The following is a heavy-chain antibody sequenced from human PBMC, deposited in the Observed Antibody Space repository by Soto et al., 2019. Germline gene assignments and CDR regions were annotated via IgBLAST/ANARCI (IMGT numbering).Heavy chain of an antibody. D-gene: IGHD4-17*01. CDR1: GFTFSGSA. CDR2: IRSKANKYAT. V-gene: IGHV3-73*01. J-gene: IGHJ4*02. Sequence: EVQLVESGGGLVQPGESLKLSCAVSGFTFSGSAMHWVRQASGKGLEWVGRIRSKANKYATAYAASVKGRFTISRDDSKNTAYLQMNSLKSEDTAVYYCTRGYGDYVRDYWGQGTLVTVSS. CDR3: TRGYGDYVRDY.